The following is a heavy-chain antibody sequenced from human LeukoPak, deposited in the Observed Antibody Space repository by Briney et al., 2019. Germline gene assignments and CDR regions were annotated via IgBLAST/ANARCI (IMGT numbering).Heavy chain of an antibody. CDR3: ARGTGPYYFDY. J-gene: IGHJ4*02. Sequence: GGSLRLSRAASGFTVSSNYMSWVRQAPGKGLEWVSVIYTGGSTYYADSVKGRFTISRDNSKNTLYLQMNSLRAEDTAVYYCARGTGPYYFDYWGQGTLVTVSS. D-gene: IGHD3-10*01. CDR1: GFTVSSNY. V-gene: IGHV3-53*01. CDR2: IYTGGST.